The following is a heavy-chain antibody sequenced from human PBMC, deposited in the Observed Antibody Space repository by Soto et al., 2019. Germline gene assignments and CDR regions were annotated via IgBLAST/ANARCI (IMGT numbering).Heavy chain of an antibody. J-gene: IGHJ4*02. V-gene: IGHV1-69*13. CDR2: IIPVFGTP. D-gene: IGHD6-6*01. CDR3: ARAFRRIAARHPGRTALDYNN. Sequence: GPSAKVSCNASGGTFSSFELSWVRQAPGQGLEWLGGIIPVFGTPNYAQKFQGRVTITADESTATVYMELSRLRSDDTAVYYCARAFRRIAARHPGRTALDYNNWGQGTLVTVSS. CDR1: GGTFSSFE.